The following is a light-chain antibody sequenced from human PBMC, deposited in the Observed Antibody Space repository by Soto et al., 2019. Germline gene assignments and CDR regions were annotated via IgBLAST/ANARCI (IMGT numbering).Light chain of an antibody. V-gene: IGKV1-27*01. CDR3: QKYNSAPLT. CDR1: QGISSY. CDR2: AAS. Sequence: DIQMTQSPSSLSASVGDTVTITCRASQGISSYLAWYQQKPGKVPKLLIYAASTLQSGVPSRFSGSASGTDFTLTISSLQPEDVGTYYGQKYNSAPLTFGGGTKVEIK. J-gene: IGKJ4*01.